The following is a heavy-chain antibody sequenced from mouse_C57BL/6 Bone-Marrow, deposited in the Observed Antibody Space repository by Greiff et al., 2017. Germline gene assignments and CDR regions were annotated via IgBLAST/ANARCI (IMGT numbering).Heavy chain of an antibody. V-gene: IGHV14-4*01. J-gene: IGHJ2*01. CDR1: GFNIKDDY. CDR2: IDPENGDT. CDR3: TTWLRLRLDY. Sequence: VQLQQSGAELVRPGASVKLSCTASGFNIKDDYMHWVKQRPEQGLEWIGWIDPENGDTEYASKFQGKATITADTSSNTAYLQLSSLTSEDTAVYYCTTWLRLRLDYWGQGTTLTVSS. D-gene: IGHD3-2*02.